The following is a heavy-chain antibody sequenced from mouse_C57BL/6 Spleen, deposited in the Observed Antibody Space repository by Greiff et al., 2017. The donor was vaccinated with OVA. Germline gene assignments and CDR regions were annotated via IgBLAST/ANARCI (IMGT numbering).Heavy chain of an antibody. D-gene: IGHD2-5*01. V-gene: IGHV8-8*01. Sequence: QVTLKVSGPGILQPSQTLSLTCSFSGFSLSTFGMGVVWIRQPSGKGLEWLAHIWWGDDKYYNPALKSRLTISKDTSKNQVFLKIADVDTADTATDYGARAYYSNYAGFAYWGQGTLVTVSA. CDR3: ARAYYSNYAGFAY. J-gene: IGHJ3*01. CDR2: IWWGDDK. CDR1: GFSLSTFGMG.